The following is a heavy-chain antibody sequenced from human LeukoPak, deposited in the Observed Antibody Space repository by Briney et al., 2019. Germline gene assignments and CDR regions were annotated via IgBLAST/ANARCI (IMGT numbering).Heavy chain of an antibody. D-gene: IGHD3-10*02. CDR3: ARDCSRLGCYMDV. Sequence: ASVRVSCKASGYTFTGYYMYWVRQAPGQGLQWMGWIHPNSGGTNYAQKFQDRVTMTRDTSISTAYMELSSLRSEDTAVYYCARDCSRLGCYMDVWGKGTTVTISS. V-gene: IGHV1-2*02. J-gene: IGHJ6*03. CDR1: GYTFTGYY. CDR2: IHPNSGGT.